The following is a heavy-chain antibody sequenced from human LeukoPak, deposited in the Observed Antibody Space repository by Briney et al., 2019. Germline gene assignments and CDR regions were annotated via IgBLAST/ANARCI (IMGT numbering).Heavy chain of an antibody. D-gene: IGHD1-7*01. V-gene: IGHV3-7*01. CDR1: GFTFRGFL. J-gene: IGHJ4*02. Sequence: PGGSLRLSCAASGFTFRGFLMSWVRHTPGKGLEWVANIKQDGSEKYYADSVKGRFTISRDNTKNSLSLQMNSLRAEDTAVYYCARAGSNWNYVYWGQGTLVTVSS. CDR2: IKQDGSEK. CDR3: ARAGSNWNYVY.